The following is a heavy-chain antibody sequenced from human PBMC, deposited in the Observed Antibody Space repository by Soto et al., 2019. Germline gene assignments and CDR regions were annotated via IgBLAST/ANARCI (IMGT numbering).Heavy chain of an antibody. CDR3: ARHDYSDRAFDL. Sequence: SETLSLTCTVSGGSVTNSSYYWGWIRQSPGKGLEWIGSVYYRGRIYSKSSLKSRVTISVDMSRNRFSLKLTSVTAADTAFYYCARHDYSDRAFDLWGQGTMVTVSS. V-gene: IGHV4-39*07. CDR2: VYYRGRI. D-gene: IGHD3-22*01. CDR1: GGSVTNSSYY. J-gene: IGHJ3*01.